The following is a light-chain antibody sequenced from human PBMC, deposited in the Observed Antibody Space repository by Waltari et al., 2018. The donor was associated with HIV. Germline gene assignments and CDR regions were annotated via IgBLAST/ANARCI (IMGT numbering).Light chain of an antibody. J-gene: IGLJ2*01. Sequence: YVLTQPPSVSVAPGQTARMTCGGDDIRLKNVHWYQQRPGQAPLLVAYDSTDRPSGIPDRFLASKSGNTATLTIFRVEVGDEADFYCQVWDSFIVVFGGGTKLTVL. CDR2: DST. CDR1: DIRLKN. CDR3: QVWDSFIVV. V-gene: IGLV3-21*02.